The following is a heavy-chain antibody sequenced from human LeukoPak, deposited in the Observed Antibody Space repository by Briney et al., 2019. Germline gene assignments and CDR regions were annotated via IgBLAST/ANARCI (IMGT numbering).Heavy chain of an antibody. D-gene: IGHD6-13*01. J-gene: IGHJ4*02. Sequence: GGSLRLSCAASGFTVSSNYMSWVRQAPGKGLEWVSVIYSGGSTYYADSVKGRFTIPRDNSKNTLYLQMNSLRAEDTAVYYCARDQGRYSSSWYLDYWGQGTLVTVSS. CDR2: IYSGGST. CDR3: ARDQGRYSSSWYLDY. V-gene: IGHV3-66*01. CDR1: GFTVSSNY.